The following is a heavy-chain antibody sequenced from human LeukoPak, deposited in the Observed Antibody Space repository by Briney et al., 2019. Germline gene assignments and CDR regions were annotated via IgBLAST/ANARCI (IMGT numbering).Heavy chain of an antibody. D-gene: IGHD6-13*01. CDR3: ARYIAAAGKGPRMRYFYL. Sequence: SETLYLTCDVSGGSFSGYYWSWIRQPPGKGLEWIGEINDSGSTNYNPSLKRRVTISVATSKNQYTLERSSVTAVNTAVYYCARYIAAAGKGPRMRYFYLWGRGSLVVVSS. V-gene: IGHV4-34*01. J-gene: IGHJ2*01. CDR2: INDSGST. CDR1: GGSFSGYY.